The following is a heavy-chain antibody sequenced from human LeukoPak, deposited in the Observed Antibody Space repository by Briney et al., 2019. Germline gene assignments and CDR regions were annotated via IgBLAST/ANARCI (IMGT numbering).Heavy chain of an antibody. J-gene: IGHJ4*02. CDR3: ATGIRGYQLLKGDY. CDR1: GYTFTSYA. D-gene: IGHD2-2*01. V-gene: IGHV1-69*06. Sequence: SVKVSCKASGYTFTSYAISWVRQAPGQGLEWMGGIIPIFGTANYAQKFQGRVTMTEDTSTDTAYMELSSLRSEDTAVYYCATGIRGYQLLKGDYWGQGTLVTVSS. CDR2: IIPIFGTA.